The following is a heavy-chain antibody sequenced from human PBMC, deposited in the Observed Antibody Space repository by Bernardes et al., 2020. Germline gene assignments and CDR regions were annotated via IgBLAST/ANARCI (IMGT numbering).Heavy chain of an antibody. CDR1: GGTFSSYA. Sequence: SVKVACKASGGTFSSYAISWVRQAPGQGLEWMGGIIPIFGTANYAQKFQGRVTITADKSTSTAYMELSSLRSEDTAVYYCARVGRDSGGGSGYYYGMDVWGKGTTVTVSS. CDR2: IIPIFGTA. V-gene: IGHV1-69*06. J-gene: IGHJ6*04. D-gene: IGHD2-15*01. CDR3: ARVGRDSGGGSGYYYGMDV.